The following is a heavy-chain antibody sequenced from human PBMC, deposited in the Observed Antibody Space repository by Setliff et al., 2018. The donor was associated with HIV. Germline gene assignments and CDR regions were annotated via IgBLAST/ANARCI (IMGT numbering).Heavy chain of an antibody. CDR1: GDSVSSNTAA. Sequence: PSQTLSLTCAISGDSVSSNTAAWNWIRQSPSRGLEWLGRTYYRSKWSNDYAVPVKSRITINPDTSKNQLSLQLNSVTPEDTAVYFCARGGDWDYNYYMDVWDKGTTVTVSS. CDR3: ARGGDWDYNYYMDV. V-gene: IGHV6-1*01. CDR2: TYYRSKWSN. J-gene: IGHJ6*03. D-gene: IGHD3-16*01.